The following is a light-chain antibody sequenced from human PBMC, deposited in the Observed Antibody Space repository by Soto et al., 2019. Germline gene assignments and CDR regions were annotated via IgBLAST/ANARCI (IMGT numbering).Light chain of an antibody. CDR2: GTS. CDR1: QSVSNN. CDR3: QKHNNCPPRT. V-gene: IGKV3-15*01. J-gene: IGKJ1*01. Sequence: EIVMTQSPATLSVSPGERATLSCRASQSVSNNLAWYQQKAGQAPRLLIYGTSAKATGIPARFSGSGSGADFFLTTSSMRSQDYAGKYRQKHNNCPPRTFGQRTNVDIK.